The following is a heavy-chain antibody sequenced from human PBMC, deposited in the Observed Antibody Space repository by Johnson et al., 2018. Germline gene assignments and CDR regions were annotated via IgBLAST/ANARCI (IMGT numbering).Heavy chain of an antibody. CDR2: INPSSGST. Sequence: QVQLVQSGAEVKKPGASVTVSCKASGYTFTSYYIHWVRQATGHGLAWMGIINPSSGSTIYAQKFQGRGTLTRDTATGTVYMEVRSLRADATAVFDCAGDWKTSLGMAAYPYYDYRDVWGKGTTVTVSS. J-gene: IGHJ6*03. V-gene: IGHV1-46*01. CDR1: GYTFTSYY. CDR3: AGDWKTSLGMAAYPYYDYRDV. D-gene: IGHD3-16*01.